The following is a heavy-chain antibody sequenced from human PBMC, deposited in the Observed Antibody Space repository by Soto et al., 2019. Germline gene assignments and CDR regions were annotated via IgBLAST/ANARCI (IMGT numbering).Heavy chain of an antibody. Sequence: ASVKVSCKASGYTFTSYDINWVRQATGQGLEWMGWMNPNSGNTGYAQKFQGRVTMTRNTSISTAYMELSSLRSEDTAVYYCARSAGRTTAHGMDVWGQGTTVTVSS. J-gene: IGHJ6*02. V-gene: IGHV1-8*01. CDR3: ARSAGRTTAHGMDV. CDR1: GYTFTSYD. CDR2: MNPNSGNT.